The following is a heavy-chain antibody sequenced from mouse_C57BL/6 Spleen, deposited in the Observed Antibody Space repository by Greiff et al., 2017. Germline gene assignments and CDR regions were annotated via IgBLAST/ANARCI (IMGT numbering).Heavy chain of an antibody. CDR3: ARDYGSSDGYFDV. D-gene: IGHD1-1*01. J-gene: IGHJ1*03. CDR2: IHPNSGST. CDR1: GYTFTSYW. Sequence: QVQLQQPGAELVKPGASVKLSCKASGYTFTSYWMHWVKQRPGQGLEWIGMIHPNSGSTNYNEKFKSKATLTVDKSSSTAYMQLSSLTSEDSAVYYCARDYGSSDGYFDVWGTGTTVTVSS. V-gene: IGHV1-64*01.